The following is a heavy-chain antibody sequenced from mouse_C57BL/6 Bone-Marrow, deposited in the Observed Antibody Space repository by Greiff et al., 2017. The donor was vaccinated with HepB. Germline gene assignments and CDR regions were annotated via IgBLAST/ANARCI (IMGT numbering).Heavy chain of an antibody. D-gene: IGHD1-1*01. J-gene: IGHJ1*03. CDR1: GFTFSDYY. Sequence: DVQLQESEGGLVQPGSSMKLSCTASGFTFSDYYMAWVRQVPEKGLEWVANINYDGSSTYYLDSLKSRFIISRDNAKNILYLQMSSLKSEDTATYYCARALFITTVVRYFDVWGTGTTVTVSS. CDR2: INYDGSST. V-gene: IGHV5-16*01. CDR3: ARALFITTVVRYFDV.